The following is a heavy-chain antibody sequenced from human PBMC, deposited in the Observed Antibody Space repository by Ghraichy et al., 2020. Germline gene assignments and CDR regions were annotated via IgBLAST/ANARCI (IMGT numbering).Heavy chain of an antibody. CDR3: ARELGYTTSSGWDY. J-gene: IGHJ4*02. V-gene: IGHV3-33*01. CDR2: IWFDGSIK. Sequence: GGSLRLSCAASGFRFSTYGMHWVRQAPGKGLEWVAVIWFDGSIKYYADSVRGRFTISRDNSENMLYLQMISLRVEDTAMYYWARELGYTTSSGWDYWGQGTLVTVS. CDR1: GFRFSTYG. D-gene: IGHD6-6*01.